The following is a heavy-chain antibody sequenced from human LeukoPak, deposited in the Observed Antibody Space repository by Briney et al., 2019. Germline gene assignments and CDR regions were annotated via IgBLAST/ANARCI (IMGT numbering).Heavy chain of an antibody. V-gene: IGHV3-30*18. J-gene: IGHJ4*02. CDR2: ISDDGRIK. CDR1: GFTFSSYG. D-gene: IGHD3-22*01. Sequence: GGSLRLSCAAPGFTFSSYGMYRVRQAPGKGRERVAVISDDGRIKYYADSVKGRFTIARENSKNTLYLQINSLRAEDTAVYYCAKEGNYYDSTRPFIGYYFDYWGQGTLVTVSS. CDR3: AKEGNYYDSTRPFIGYYFDY.